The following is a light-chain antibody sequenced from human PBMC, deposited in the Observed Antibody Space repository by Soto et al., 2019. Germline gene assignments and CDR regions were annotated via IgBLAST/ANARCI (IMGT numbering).Light chain of an antibody. V-gene: IGLV2-14*03. CDR1: NSDIGYYNF. J-gene: IGLJ2*01. CDR3: SSFTTSSALV. CDR2: DVS. Sequence: QSALTQPASVSGSPGQSITISCTGTNSDIGYYNFVSWYQHHPGKAPKLMIYDVSNRPSEVSNRFSGSKSGNTASLTISGLQAEDEADYYCSSFTTSSALVFGGGTKLTVL.